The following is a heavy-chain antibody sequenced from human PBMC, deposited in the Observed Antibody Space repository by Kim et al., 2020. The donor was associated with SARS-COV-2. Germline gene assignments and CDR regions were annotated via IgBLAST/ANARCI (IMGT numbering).Heavy chain of an antibody. D-gene: IGHD1-26*01. J-gene: IGHJ4*02. Sequence: GGSLRLSCAASGFTFSSYGMHWVRQAPGKGLEWVAVIWYDGSNKYYADSVKGRFTISRDNSKNTLYLQMNSLRAEDTAVYYCARDLPGALSTRELPDYWGQGTLVTVSS. CDR3: ARDLPGALSTRELPDY. V-gene: IGHV3-33*01. CDR2: IWYDGSNK. CDR1: GFTFSSYG.